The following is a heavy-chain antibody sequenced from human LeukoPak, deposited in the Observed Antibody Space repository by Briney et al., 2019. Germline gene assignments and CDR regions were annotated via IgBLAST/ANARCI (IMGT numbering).Heavy chain of an antibody. J-gene: IGHJ2*01. D-gene: IGHD3-9*01. CDR2: IYYSGST. V-gene: IGHV4-59*01. Sequence: SETLSLTCTVSGGSISSYYWSWIRQPPGKGLEWIGYIYYSGSTNYNPSLKSRVTISVDTSKNQFSLKLSSVTAADTAVYYCARDGGESYDILTGYHPYWYFDLWGRGTLVTVSS. CDR1: GGSISSYY. CDR3: ARDGGESYDILTGYHPYWYFDL.